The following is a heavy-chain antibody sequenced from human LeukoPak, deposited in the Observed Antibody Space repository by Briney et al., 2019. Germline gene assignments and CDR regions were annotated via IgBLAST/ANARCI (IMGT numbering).Heavy chain of an antibody. V-gene: IGHV3-21*01. D-gene: IGHD4-17*01. Sequence: PGGSLRLSCGVSGFTFASFTMTWVRQAPGKGLEWVSSISSSRGYIYYADSVKGRFTISRDNAKNSVFLQMNSLRGEDTAVCYCARMWDYGDYKDWGQGTLVTVSS. CDR3: ARMWDYGDYKD. CDR1: GFTFASFT. CDR2: ISSSRGYI. J-gene: IGHJ4*02.